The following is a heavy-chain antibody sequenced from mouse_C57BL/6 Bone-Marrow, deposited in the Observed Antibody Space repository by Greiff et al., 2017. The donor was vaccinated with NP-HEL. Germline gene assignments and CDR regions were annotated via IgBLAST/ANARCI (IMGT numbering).Heavy chain of an antibody. V-gene: IGHV14-4*01. CDR1: GFNIKDDY. CDR3: TDSSGCLVAD. D-gene: IGHD3-2*02. CDR2: IDPENGDT. Sequence: VQLQQSGAELVRPGASVKLSCTASGFNIKDDYMHWVKQRPEQGLEWIGWIDPENGDTEYASKFQGKATITADTSSNTAYLQLSSLTSEDTAVYYCTDSSGCLVADWGQGTLVSVSA. J-gene: IGHJ3*01.